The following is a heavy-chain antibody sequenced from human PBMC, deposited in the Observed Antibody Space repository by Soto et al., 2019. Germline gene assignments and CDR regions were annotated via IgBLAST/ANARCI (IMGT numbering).Heavy chain of an antibody. CDR3: ATGLFVPDNYFYYGVDV. D-gene: IGHD2-21*01. J-gene: IGHJ6*02. Sequence: SETLSLTCTVSGASISSYYWSWIRQPPGKGLEWVGFIFHSGSTSYNPSLKSRATISIDTSKHQLALRLSSVTAADSAVYYCATGLFVPDNYFYYGVDVWGHGTAVTVSS. CDR1: GASISSYY. V-gene: IGHV4-59*01. CDR2: IFHSGST.